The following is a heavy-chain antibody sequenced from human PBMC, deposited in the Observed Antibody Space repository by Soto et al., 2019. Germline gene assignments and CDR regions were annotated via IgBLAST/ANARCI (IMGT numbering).Heavy chain of an antibody. V-gene: IGHV6-1*01. J-gene: IGHJ6*02. D-gene: IGHD6-19*01. CDR2: TYYRSKWYN. CDR1: GDSVSSNSAA. Sequence: PLQTLSHTCAISGDSVSSNSAAWNWIRQSPSRGLEWLGRTYYRSKWYNDYAVSVKSRITINPDTSKKQFSLQLNSVTPEDTAVYYCARDRRKERPQWLVPYYGMDVWGQGTTVTVSS. CDR3: ARDRRKERPQWLVPYYGMDV.